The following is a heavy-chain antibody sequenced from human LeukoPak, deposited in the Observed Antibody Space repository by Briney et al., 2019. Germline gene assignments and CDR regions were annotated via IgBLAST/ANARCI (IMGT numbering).Heavy chain of an antibody. CDR3: ASPRSSSWPLIDY. J-gene: IGHJ4*02. CDR2: MNPNSGNT. Sequence: ASVKVSCKASGYTFTSYDINGVRQATGQGLEWMGWMNPNSGNTGYAQKFQGRVTMTRNTSISTAYMELSSLRSEDTAVYYCASPRSSSWPLIDYWGQGTLVTVSS. CDR1: GYTFTSYD. D-gene: IGHD6-13*01. V-gene: IGHV1-8*01.